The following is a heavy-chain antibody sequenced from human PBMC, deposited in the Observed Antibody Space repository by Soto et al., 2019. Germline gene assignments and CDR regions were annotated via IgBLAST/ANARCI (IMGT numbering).Heavy chain of an antibody. V-gene: IGHV4-59*08. D-gene: IGHD1-26*01. CDR1: GGSISSYY. CDR2: IYYTGST. J-gene: IGHJ4*02. CDR3: ARHSWEVRKTFDY. Sequence: QVQLQESGPGLVKPSETLSLTCTVSGGSISSYYWSWIRQPPGKGLEWIGYIYYTGSTNYNPSLKSRVTISVDTSKNQFSLKLSSVTAADTAVYYCARHSWEVRKTFDYWGQGTLVTVSS.